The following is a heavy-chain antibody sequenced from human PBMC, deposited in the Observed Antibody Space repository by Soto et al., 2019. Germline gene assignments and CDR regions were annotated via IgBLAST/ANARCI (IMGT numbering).Heavy chain of an antibody. CDR2: IDYSGST. Sequence: PSETLSLNCPVSGGSINNNDHYWGWVRQPPGKGLEWVGNIDYSGSTYYKPSLKSRVTISVDTSKNQFSLKLSSVTAADTAVYYCARRDIWYYDRSGYSPFDHWGQGTLVTVSS. CDR1: GGSINNNDHY. CDR3: ARRDIWYYDRSGYSPFDH. D-gene: IGHD3-22*01. J-gene: IGHJ4*02. V-gene: IGHV4-39*01.